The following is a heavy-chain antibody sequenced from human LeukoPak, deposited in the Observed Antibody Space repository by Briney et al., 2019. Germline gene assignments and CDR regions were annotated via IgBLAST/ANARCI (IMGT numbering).Heavy chain of an antibody. CDR3: ARGRGDCSGGNCPFTTYMDV. CDR2: ISWNSGSR. J-gene: IGHJ6*03. Sequence: GGSLRLSCAASGFTFDDYAMHWVRQAPGKGLEWVSGISWNSGSRGYADSVKGRFTISRDNAKNSLYLQMNSLRAEDTAVYYCARGRGDCSGGNCPFTTYMDVWGKGTTVTVSS. D-gene: IGHD2-15*01. V-gene: IGHV3-9*01. CDR1: GFTFDDYA.